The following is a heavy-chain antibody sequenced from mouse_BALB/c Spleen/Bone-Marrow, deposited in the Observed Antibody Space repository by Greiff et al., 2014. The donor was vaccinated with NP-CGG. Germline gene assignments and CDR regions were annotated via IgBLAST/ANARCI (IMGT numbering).Heavy chain of an antibody. D-gene: IGHD2-3*01. V-gene: IGHV14-3*02. CDR3: AHDAPFAY. CDR2: IDPANGNT. Sequence: VQLQQSGAELVKPGASVKLSCTTSGFNIKDTYIHWVKQRPEQGLEWIGRIDPANGNTKYDPEFQGKATITADTSSSTAYLHLSSLTSEDTAVYSCAHDAPFAYWGQGTLVTVSA. CDR1: GFNIKDTY. J-gene: IGHJ3*01.